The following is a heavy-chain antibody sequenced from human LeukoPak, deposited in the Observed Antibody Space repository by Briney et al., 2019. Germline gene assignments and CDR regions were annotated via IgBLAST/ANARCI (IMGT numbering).Heavy chain of an antibody. CDR3: AAHQLLSFDY. V-gene: IGHV3-23*01. J-gene: IGHJ4*02. CDR1: GFTFSSYA. Sequence: GGSLRLSCAASGFTFSSYAMSWVRQAPGKGLEWVSAISGSGGSTYYADSVKGRFTISRDNAKNSLYQQMNSLRAEDTAVYYCAAHQLLSFDYWGQGTLVTVSS. CDR2: ISGSGGST. D-gene: IGHD1-1*01.